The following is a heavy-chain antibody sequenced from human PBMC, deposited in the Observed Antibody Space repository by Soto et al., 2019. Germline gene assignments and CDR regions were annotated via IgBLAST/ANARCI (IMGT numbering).Heavy chain of an antibody. Sequence: EHLVQSGGGVVQPGGSLRLSCDASGFTFSIYGMSWVRQAPGKGLEWVSATSGSGETTYYADSVKGRFTISRDNSKNTLYVQMNSLRAEDTAVYYCAKDLAYDGSGIEIWGQGTLVTVSP. CDR1: GFTFSIYG. J-gene: IGHJ4*02. CDR2: TSGSGETT. V-gene: IGHV3-23*04. D-gene: IGHD3-10*01. CDR3: AKDLAYDGSGIEI.